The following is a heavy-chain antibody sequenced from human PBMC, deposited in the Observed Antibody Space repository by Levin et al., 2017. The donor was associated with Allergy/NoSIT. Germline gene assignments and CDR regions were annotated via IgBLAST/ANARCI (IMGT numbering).Heavy chain of an antibody. Sequence: PGGSLRLSCAASGFTFSSYAMHWVRQAPGKGLEWVAVISYDGSNKYYADSVKGRFTISRDNSKNTLYLQMNSLRAEDTAVYYCARGEDIVVVPAAIDYYYGMDVWGQGTTVTVSS. CDR2: ISYDGSNK. J-gene: IGHJ6*02. CDR1: GFTFSSYA. CDR3: ARGEDIVVVPAAIDYYYGMDV. V-gene: IGHV3-30-3*01. D-gene: IGHD2-2*02.